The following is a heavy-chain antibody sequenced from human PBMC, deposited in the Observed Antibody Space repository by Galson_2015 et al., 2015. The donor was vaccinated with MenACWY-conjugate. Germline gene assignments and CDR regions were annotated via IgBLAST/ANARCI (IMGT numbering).Heavy chain of an antibody. J-gene: IGHJ4*02. Sequence: SLRLSCAASGFTLSSNWMHWVRQAPGKGLVWVSRINSDGSSTNYADSVKGRFTISRDNAKNTLYLQMNSLRAEDTAVYYCVRVGEVGGTGIGFDYWGQGTLVTVSS. D-gene: IGHD1-26*01. CDR2: INSDGSST. V-gene: IGHV3-74*01. CDR1: GFTLSSNW. CDR3: VRVGEVGGTGIGFDY.